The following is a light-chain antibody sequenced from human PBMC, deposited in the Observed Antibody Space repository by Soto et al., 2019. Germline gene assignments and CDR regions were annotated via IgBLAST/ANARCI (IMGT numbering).Light chain of an antibody. Sequence: EIVMTQSPAAVSVSPGERATLSCRASQSVRTNLAWYHQRPGQAPRLLIHAASTRATGIPARFSGSGSGTEFTLTISSLQSEDSVVYYWQQYNKWPPLTFGGGPKVEIK. V-gene: IGKV3-15*01. J-gene: IGKJ4*01. CDR2: AAS. CDR1: QSVRTN. CDR3: QQYNKWPPLT.